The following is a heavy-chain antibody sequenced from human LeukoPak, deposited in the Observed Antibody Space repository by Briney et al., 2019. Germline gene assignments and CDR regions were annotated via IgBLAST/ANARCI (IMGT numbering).Heavy chain of an antibody. D-gene: IGHD4-17*01. V-gene: IGHV3-23*01. CDR3: AKSTTVTTGMYS. Sequence: SGGSLRLSCAASGFTFSSYAMSWVRQAPGKGLEWGSAISGSGGSTYYADSVKGRFTISRDNSKNTLYLQMNSLRAEDTAVYYCAKSTTVTTGMYSWGQGTLVTVSS. CDR1: GFTFSSYA. CDR2: ISGSGGST. J-gene: IGHJ4*02.